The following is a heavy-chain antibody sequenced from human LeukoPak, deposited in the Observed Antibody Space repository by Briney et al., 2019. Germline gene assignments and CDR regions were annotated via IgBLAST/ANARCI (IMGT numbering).Heavy chain of an antibody. V-gene: IGHV4-59*02. CDR2: IYYRGTT. CDR1: GGSVNDYY. D-gene: IGHD3-10*01. CDR3: AGVFSGRRPFEL. Sequence: SETLSLTCTVSGGSVNDYYWNWLRQPPGKGLEWIGFIYYRGTTNNNPSLKSRVTTSIDTSKKQFSLNLSSVTAADTAIYYCAGVFSGRRPFELWGQGILVTVSS. J-gene: IGHJ4*02.